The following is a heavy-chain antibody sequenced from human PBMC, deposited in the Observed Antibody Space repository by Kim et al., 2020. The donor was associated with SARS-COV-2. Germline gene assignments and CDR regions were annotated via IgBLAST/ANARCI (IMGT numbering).Heavy chain of an antibody. Sequence: GGSLRLSCAASGLSFDDSAMNWVRQAPGKGLEWVAVISYEGRNNDYADSVTGRFTVPRDTSKSPLFLQMDSLRVEDTGLYYCARGNYHELVSPSDS. J-gene: IGHJ5*01. D-gene: IGHD3-22*01. CDR1: GLSFDDSA. V-gene: IGHV3-30-3*01. CDR2: ISYEGRNN. CDR3: ARGNYHELVSPSDS.